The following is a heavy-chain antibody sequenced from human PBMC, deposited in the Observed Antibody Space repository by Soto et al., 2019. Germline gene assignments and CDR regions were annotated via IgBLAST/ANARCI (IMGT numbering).Heavy chain of an antibody. Sequence: QVQLVQPGTEVKKPGASVIVSCKASGYTFTTYGISWVRQAPGQGLEWMGWISANNGNINYPQKVQGRVTMTTETSTNTGYMELRSLRFDDTAVYYCARGQMLGRFDDWGQGTLVTVSS. CDR3: ARGQMLGRFDD. V-gene: IGHV1-18*01. J-gene: IGHJ4*02. CDR2: ISANNGNI. CDR1: GYTFTTYG. D-gene: IGHD3-10*02.